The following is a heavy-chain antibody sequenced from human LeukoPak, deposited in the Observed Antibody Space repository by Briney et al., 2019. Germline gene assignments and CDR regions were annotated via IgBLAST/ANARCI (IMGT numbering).Heavy chain of an antibody. J-gene: IGHJ6*02. CDR1: GFTFNSYA. Sequence: GGSLRLSCAASGFTFNSYAMNCVRQAPGKGLEWVSGLSGSGGSTYYADSVQGRFTISRDNSKNTLYLQMNSLRAEDTAVYYCAKGRGWFYGMDVWGQGTTVTVSS. V-gene: IGHV3-23*01. CDR3: AKGRGWFYGMDV. D-gene: IGHD2-15*01. CDR2: LSGSGGST.